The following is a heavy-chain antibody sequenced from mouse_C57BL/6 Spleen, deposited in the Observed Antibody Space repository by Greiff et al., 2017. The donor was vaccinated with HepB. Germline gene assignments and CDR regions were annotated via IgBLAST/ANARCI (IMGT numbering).Heavy chain of an antibody. CDR3: VRTGKGYYYAMDY. CDR2: IRSKSNNYAT. CDR1: GFSFNTYA. V-gene: IGHV10-1*01. Sequence: EVKLVESGGGLVQPKGSLKLSCAASGFSFNTYAMNWVRQAPGKGLEWVARIRSKSNNYATYYADSVKDRFTISRDDSESMLYLQMNNLKTEDTAMYYCVRTGKGYYYAMDYRGQGTSVTVSS. D-gene: IGHD4-1*01. J-gene: IGHJ4*01.